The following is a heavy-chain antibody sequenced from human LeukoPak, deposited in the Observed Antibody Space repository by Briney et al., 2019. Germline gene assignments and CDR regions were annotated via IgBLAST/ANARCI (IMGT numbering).Heavy chain of an antibody. CDR3: ARVGGRAPYYYYMDV. CDR1: GGSISSYY. V-gene: IGHV4-4*07. CDR2: IYTSGST. J-gene: IGHJ6*03. D-gene: IGHD2-15*01. Sequence: PSETLSLTCTVSGGSISSYYWSWIRQPAGKGLEWIGRIYTSGSTNYNPSLKSRVTMSVDTSKNQFSLKLSSVTAADTAVYYCARVGGRAPYYYYMDVWGKGTTVTVSS.